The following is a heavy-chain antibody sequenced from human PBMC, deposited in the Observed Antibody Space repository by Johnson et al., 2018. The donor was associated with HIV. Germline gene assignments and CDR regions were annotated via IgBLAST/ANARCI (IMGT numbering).Heavy chain of an antibody. CDR3: ARDKWELLGAFDI. V-gene: IGHV3-30*03. Sequence: QVQLVESGGGVVQPGRSLRLSCAASGFTFSSYGMHWVRQAPGKGLEWVAVISYDGSNKYYPDSVKGRFTISRDNSKNTLYLQMNSLRAEDTAVYYCARDKWELLGAFDIWGQGTMVTVSS. J-gene: IGHJ3*02. CDR1: GFTFSSYG. CDR2: ISYDGSNK. D-gene: IGHD1-26*01.